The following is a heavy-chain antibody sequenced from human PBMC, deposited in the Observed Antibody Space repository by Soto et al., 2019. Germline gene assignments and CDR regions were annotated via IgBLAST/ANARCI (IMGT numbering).Heavy chain of an antibody. V-gene: IGHV3-30*18. CDR1: GFTFSSYG. Sequence: PGGYLRLSCAAPGFTFSSYGMHWVRQAPGKGLEWVAVISYDGSNKYYADSVKGRFTISRDNSKNTLYLQMNSLRAEDTAVYYCAKAVSVVVPASMSTPEWFDPWGQRTLVTVSS. J-gene: IGHJ5*02. CDR3: AKAVSVVVPASMSTPEWFDP. D-gene: IGHD2-2*01. CDR2: ISYDGSNK.